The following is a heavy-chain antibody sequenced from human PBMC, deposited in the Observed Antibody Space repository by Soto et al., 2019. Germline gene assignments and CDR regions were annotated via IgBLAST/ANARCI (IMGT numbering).Heavy chain of an antibody. J-gene: IGHJ6*02. CDR3: AASIFYYGMDV. Sequence: LGESLKISCKGSGYTFTHYWIGWVRQMPGKGLEWMGIIYPGDSDTKYNPSFQGQVTISADKSITTTYLRWTSLKASDTAIYYCAASIFYYGMDVWGQGTTVTVSS. CDR1: GYTFTHYW. V-gene: IGHV5-51*01. CDR2: IYPGDSDT.